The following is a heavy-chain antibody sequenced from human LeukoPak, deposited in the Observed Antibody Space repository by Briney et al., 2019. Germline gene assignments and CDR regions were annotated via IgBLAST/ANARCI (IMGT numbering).Heavy chain of an antibody. V-gene: IGHV3-21*01. J-gene: IGHJ3*02. CDR1: GFTFSRYS. D-gene: IGHD2-21*02. CDR3: ASRNQYCGGDCFWAFDI. CDR2: ISSSGNYI. Sequence: EGSLRLSCGASGFTFSRYSMNWVRQAPGKGLEWVSSISSSGNYIYYADSVKGRFTISRDNAKNSLYLQMNSLRAEDTAVYYCASRNQYCGGDCFWAFDIWGQGTMVTVSS.